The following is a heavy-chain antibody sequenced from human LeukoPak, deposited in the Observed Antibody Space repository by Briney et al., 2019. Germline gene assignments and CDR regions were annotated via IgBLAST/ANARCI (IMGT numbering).Heavy chain of an antibody. CDR1: GLTFSHFG. CDR3: AKDAQRGFDSSKSLEH. J-gene: IGHJ4*02. CDR2: IWSDATNQ. V-gene: IGHV3-33*06. Sequence: GRSLRLSFEASGLTFSHFGMHWVRLAPGKGLEWVAVIWSDATNQFYADLVKGRFTISRDNFRNTVSLQMNSLRVEDTAVYYYAKDAQRGFDSSKSLEHWGQGSLVTVSS. D-gene: IGHD4-11*01.